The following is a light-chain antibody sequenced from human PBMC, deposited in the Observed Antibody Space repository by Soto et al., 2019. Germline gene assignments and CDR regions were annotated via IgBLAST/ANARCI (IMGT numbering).Light chain of an antibody. V-gene: IGLV2-11*01. CDR1: SSDVGGYNN. Sequence: QSVLTQPRSVSGSPGQSVTISCTGTSSDVGGYNNVAWYQQHPGKAPRFMIYAVTKRPSGVPDRFSGSKSGNTASLTISGRQVEDEADYYCFSYAGNYKVVFGGGTQLTVL. J-gene: IGLJ2*01. CDR3: FSYAGNYKVV. CDR2: AVT.